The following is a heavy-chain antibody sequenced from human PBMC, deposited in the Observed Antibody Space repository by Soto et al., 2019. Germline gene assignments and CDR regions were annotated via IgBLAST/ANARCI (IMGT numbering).Heavy chain of an antibody. Sequence: VGFLRLSCAASGFMFNNYAMSWVRQAPGKGLEWVSTVSVSGGTTYYADSLKGRFTISRDNSKKTVYLQMNRLRADDTAIYYCAKGLYYYDSSGYRLFDYWGQGTLVTVSS. CDR1: GFMFNNYA. CDR3: AKGLYYYDSSGYRLFDY. CDR2: VSVSGGTT. J-gene: IGHJ4*02. V-gene: IGHV3-23*01. D-gene: IGHD3-22*01.